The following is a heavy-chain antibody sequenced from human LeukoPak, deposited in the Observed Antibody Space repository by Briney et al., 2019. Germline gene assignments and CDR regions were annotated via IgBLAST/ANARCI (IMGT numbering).Heavy chain of an antibody. V-gene: IGHV3-53*01. CDR1: GITVSGKH. J-gene: IGHJ4*02. CDR2: TYGGGST. D-gene: IGHD3-9*01. Sequence: PGGSLRLSCAVSGITVSGKHMSWVRQAPGKGPEWVSITYGGGSTFFADSVKGRFTTSRDNSKNTVYLLMNTLRAEDTAVYYCARTSDYRFEYWGQGTLVTVSS. CDR3: ARTSDYRFEY.